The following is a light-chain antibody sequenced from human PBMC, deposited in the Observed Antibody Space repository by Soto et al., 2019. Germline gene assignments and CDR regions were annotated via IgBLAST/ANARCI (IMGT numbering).Light chain of an antibody. V-gene: IGLV2-14*03. Sequence: QSALTQPASVSGSPGQSITISCTGTSSDVGGYNYVSWYQHHPGKVPKLLIYDVNLRPPGISNRFSGSKSGNTASLTISGFQADDAGYYYCGSYTNSITLVFGGGTKRTVL. CDR3: GSYTNSITLV. CDR2: DVN. CDR1: SSDVGGYNY. J-gene: IGLJ2*01.